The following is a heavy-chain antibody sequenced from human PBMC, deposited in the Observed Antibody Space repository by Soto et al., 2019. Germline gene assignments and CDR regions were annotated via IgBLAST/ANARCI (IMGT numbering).Heavy chain of an antibody. CDR3: ARDKSSGWYYFDY. CDR2: INAGNGNT. CDR1: GYTFTSYA. D-gene: IGHD6-19*01. Sequence: QVQLVQSGAEEKKPGASVKVSCKASGYTFTSYAMHWVRQAPGQRLEWMGWINAGNGNTKFSQKFQGRVTITRDTSASTAYMELSSLRSEDTAVYYCARDKSSGWYYFDYWGQGTLVTVSS. J-gene: IGHJ4*02. V-gene: IGHV1-3*05.